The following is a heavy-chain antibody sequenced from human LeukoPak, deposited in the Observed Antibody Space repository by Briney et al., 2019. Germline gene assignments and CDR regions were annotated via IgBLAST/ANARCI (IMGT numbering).Heavy chain of an antibody. J-gene: IGHJ4*02. CDR1: GFIFSSYW. Sequence: GGSLRLSCAASGFIFSSYWMHWVRQAPGKGLEWVSYISSSGSSIYDGDSVKGRFTISRDNAKNSLYLQMNSLRAEDTAVYYCARARFTMVRGALYFDYWGQGTLVTVSS. V-gene: IGHV3-48*04. CDR2: ISSSGSSI. CDR3: ARARFTMVRGALYFDY. D-gene: IGHD3-10*01.